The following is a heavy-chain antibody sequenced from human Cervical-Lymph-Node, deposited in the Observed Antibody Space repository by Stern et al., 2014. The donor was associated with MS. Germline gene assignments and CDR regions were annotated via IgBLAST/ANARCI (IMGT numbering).Heavy chain of an antibody. CDR2: VITTFASV. CDR3: ARDRNGEGIMAY. V-gene: IGHV1-69*01. J-gene: IGHJ4*02. D-gene: IGHD3-16*01. Sequence: QLVQSGAEVKKPGSSVKVSCKASGGTFSNSGITWARQAPGQGLDWMGGVITTFASVNVAQKCQGRLTITADEATNTVYMELSSLRSDDTAVYYCARDRNGEGIMAYWGQGTLVTVSS. CDR1: GGTFSNSG.